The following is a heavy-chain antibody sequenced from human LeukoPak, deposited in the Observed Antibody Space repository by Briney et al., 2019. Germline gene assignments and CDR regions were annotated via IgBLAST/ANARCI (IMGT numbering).Heavy chain of an antibody. J-gene: IGHJ5*02. Sequence: PSETLSLTCTVSGGSISSYYWSWIRQPPGKGLEWIGYIYYSGSTNYNPSLKSRVTISEDTSKNQFSLKLSSVTAADTAVYYCARVSGDYDFWSGYYQGNWFDPWGQGTLVTVSS. D-gene: IGHD3-3*01. CDR1: GGSISSYY. CDR2: IYYSGST. CDR3: ARVSGDYDFWSGYYQGNWFDP. V-gene: IGHV4-59*01.